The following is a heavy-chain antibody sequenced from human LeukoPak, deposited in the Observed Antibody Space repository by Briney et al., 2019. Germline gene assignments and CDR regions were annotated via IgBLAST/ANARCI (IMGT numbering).Heavy chain of an antibody. CDR1: GYTFTSYG. V-gene: IGHV1-18*01. D-gene: IGHD4-23*01. CDR3: ARTLADYGGNSYYFDY. J-gene: IGHJ4*02. Sequence: ASVKVSCKASGYTFTSYGISWVRHAPGQGLEWMGWISPYSGDTNYAQTFQGRVTMTTDTSTTTAHMELRSLRSDDTAVYYCARTLADYGGNSYYFDYWGQGALVTVSS. CDR2: ISPYSGDT.